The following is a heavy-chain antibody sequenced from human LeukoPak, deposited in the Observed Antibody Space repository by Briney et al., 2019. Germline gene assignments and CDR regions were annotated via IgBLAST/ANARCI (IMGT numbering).Heavy chain of an antibody. CDR3: AGSSLLSNFDY. CDR1: GFTFSSYG. J-gene: IGHJ4*02. V-gene: IGHV3-30*03. Sequence: GRSLRLSCAASGFTFSSYGMHWVRQAPGKGLEWVAVISYDGSNKYYADSVKGRFTISRDNSKNTLYLQMNSLRAEDTAVYYCAGSSLLSNFDYWGQGTLVTVSS. CDR2: ISYDGSNK.